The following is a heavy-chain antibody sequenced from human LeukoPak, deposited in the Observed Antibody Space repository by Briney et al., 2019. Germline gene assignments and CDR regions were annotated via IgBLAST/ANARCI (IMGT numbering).Heavy chain of an antibody. D-gene: IGHD3-9*01. CDR3: ARSLRYFDWTRGTRDYMDV. CDR2: IYYSGST. Sequence: SETLSLTCTVSGGSISSSSYYWGWIRQPPGKGLEWIGSIYYSGSTYYNPSLKSRVTISVDTSKNQFSLKLSSVTAADTAVYYCARSLRYFDWTRGTRDYMDVWGKGTTVTVSS. CDR1: GGSISSSSYY. J-gene: IGHJ6*03. V-gene: IGHV4-39*07.